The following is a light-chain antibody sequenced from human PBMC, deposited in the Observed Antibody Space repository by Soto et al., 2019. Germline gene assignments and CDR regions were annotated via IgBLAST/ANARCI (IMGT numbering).Light chain of an antibody. V-gene: IGLV2-14*03. CDR3: SSYTSSSAPYV. CDR1: SSDVGGYNY. Sequence: QSALAQPRSVSGSPGQSITISCTGTSSDVGGYNYVSWYQQHPGTAPKLMIFDVINRPSGVSNRFSGSKSGNTASLTISGLQAEDEADYYCSSYTSSSAPYVFGTGTKVTVL. CDR2: DVI. J-gene: IGLJ1*01.